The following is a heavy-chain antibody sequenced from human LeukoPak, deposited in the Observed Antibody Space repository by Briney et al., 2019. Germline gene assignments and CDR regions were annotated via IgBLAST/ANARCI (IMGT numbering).Heavy chain of an antibody. D-gene: IGHD6-13*01. CDR1: GFTVSSNY. V-gene: IGHV3-74*01. Sequence: GGSLRLSCAASGFTVSSNYMSWVRQAPGKGLVWVSRVNSDGSTTSYADSVKGRFTISRDNAKNTLYLQMNSLRAEDTAVYYCVTVSDPTTVGSSTYSSTWYLRDWGQGTLVTVSS. CDR3: VTVSDPTTVGSSTYSSTWYLRD. J-gene: IGHJ4*02. CDR2: VNSDGSTT.